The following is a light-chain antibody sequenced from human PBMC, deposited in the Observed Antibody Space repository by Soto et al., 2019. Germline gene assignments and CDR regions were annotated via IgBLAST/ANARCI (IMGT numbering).Light chain of an antibody. CDR2: GNT. V-gene: IGLV1-40*01. Sequence: QSVLTQPPAVSGAPGQRVTISCTGISSNIGAGYDVHWYQQLPGTAPKLLIYGNTNRPSGVPDGFSGSKSGTSASLAITGLQAEDEADYYCQSYDSSLSGSVFGGGTKLTVL. CDR1: SSNIGAGYD. CDR3: QSYDSSLSGSV. J-gene: IGLJ3*02.